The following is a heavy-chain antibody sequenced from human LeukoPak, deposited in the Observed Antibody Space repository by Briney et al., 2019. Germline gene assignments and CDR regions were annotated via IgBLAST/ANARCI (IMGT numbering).Heavy chain of an antibody. V-gene: IGHV3-7*05. Sequence: PGGSLRLSCVASGGTLSNYWMTWVRQAPGKGLEWVAHVKEDGSVKLNADSVRGRFIISRDNAKNSLFLQVDSLRVEDTAVYYCARSTHSSADYWGQGTRVTVSS. CDR3: ARSTHSSADY. CDR1: GGTLSNYW. J-gene: IGHJ4*02. CDR2: VKEDGSVK.